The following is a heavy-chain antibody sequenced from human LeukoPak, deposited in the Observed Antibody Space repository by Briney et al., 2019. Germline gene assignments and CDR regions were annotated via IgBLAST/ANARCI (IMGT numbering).Heavy chain of an antibody. J-gene: IGHJ4*02. Sequence: GGSLRLSCAASGFTFSSYGMHWVRQAPGKGLEWVAVIWYDGSNKYYADSVKGRFTISRDNSKNTLYLQMNSLRAEDTAVYYCARAQMYYDILTGKFDYWGQGILVTVSS. D-gene: IGHD3-9*01. V-gene: IGHV3-33*01. CDR2: IWYDGSNK. CDR3: ARAQMYYDILTGKFDY. CDR1: GFTFSSYG.